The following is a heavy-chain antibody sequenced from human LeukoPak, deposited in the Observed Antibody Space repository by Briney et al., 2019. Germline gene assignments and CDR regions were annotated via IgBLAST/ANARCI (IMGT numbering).Heavy chain of an antibody. V-gene: IGHV3-30*18. CDR1: GFTFSSYG. J-gene: IGHJ4*02. Sequence: PGGSLRLSCAASGFTFSSYGMHWARQAPGKGLEWVAVISYDESNKYYADSVKGRFTISRDNSKNTLYLQMNSLRAEDTAVYYCAKDAGYSSGWLSFDYWGQGTLVTVSS. CDR3: AKDAGYSSGWLSFDY. CDR2: ISYDESNK. D-gene: IGHD6-19*01.